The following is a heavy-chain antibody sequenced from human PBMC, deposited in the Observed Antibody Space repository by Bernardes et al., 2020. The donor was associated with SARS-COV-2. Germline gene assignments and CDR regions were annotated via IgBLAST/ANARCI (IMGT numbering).Heavy chain of an antibody. CDR3: SKFTFLRHLDWYLSWLEYYSVP. D-gene: IGHD3-9*01. CDR1: GYSIISDSYR. CDR2: LSSIGNT. J-gene: IGHJ5*02. V-gene: IGHV4-39*01. Sequence: SASLSLTFSVSGYSIISDSYRWCWLPQAQGKELEWIGSLSSIGNTYYTPSLRSRVTMSADTSNTQFSLRLTSFTATDTAVYFVSKFTFLRHLDWYLSWLEYYSVPCGQGTLVTVSS.